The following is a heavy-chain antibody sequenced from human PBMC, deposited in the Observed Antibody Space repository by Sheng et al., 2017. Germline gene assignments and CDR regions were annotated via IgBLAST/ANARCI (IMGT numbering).Heavy chain of an antibody. CDR3: TRSVRYCSSTSCYSWFDP. D-gene: IGHD2-2*01. J-gene: IGHJ5*02. V-gene: IGHV3-73*02. CDR1: GFTFSGSA. Sequence: EVQLVESGGGLVQPGGSLKLSCAASGFTFSGSAMHWVRQASGKGLEWVGRIRSKANSYATAYAASVKGRFTISRDDSKNTAYLQMNSLKTEDTAVYYCTRSVRYCSSTSCYSWFDPWGQGTLVTVSS. CDR2: IRSKANSYAT.